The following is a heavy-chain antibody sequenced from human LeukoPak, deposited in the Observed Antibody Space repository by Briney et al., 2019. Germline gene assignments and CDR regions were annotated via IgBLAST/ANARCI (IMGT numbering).Heavy chain of an antibody. CDR3: AKVDPGIAVAGIDY. CDR2: ISYDGSNK. V-gene: IGHV3-30*18. D-gene: IGHD6-19*01. CDR1: GFTFSSYG. J-gene: IGHJ4*02. Sequence: GGSLRLSCAASGFTFSSYGMHWVRQAPGKGLEWVAVISYDGSNKYYADSVKGRFTISRDNSKNTLYLQMSSLRAEDTAVYYCAKVDPGIAVAGIDYWGQGTLVTVSS.